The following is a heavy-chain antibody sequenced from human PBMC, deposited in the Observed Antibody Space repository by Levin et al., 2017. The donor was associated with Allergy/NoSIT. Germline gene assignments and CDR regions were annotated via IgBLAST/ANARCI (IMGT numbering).Heavy chain of an antibody. CDR3: ARGVWLSGYYFDY. Sequence: SQTLALTCTVSGGSISSYYWSWIRQPPGKGLEWIGYIYYSGSTNYNPYLKSRVTISVDTSKNQFSLKLSSVTAADTAVYYCARGVWLSGYYFDYWGQGTLVTVSA. CDR1: GGSISSYY. D-gene: IGHD5-18*01. J-gene: IGHJ4*02. V-gene: IGHV4-59*01. CDR2: IYYSGST.